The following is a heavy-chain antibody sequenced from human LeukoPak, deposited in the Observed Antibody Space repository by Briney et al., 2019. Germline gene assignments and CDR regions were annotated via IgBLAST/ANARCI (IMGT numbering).Heavy chain of an antibody. CDR1: GGSISSYY. Sequence: SETLSLTCTVSGGSISSYYWSWIRQPPGKGLEWIGYIYYSGSTNYNPSLKSRVTISVDRSKNQFSLKLSSVTAADTAVYYCARDRVLLSPTTRVNWYFDLWGRGTLVTVSS. CDR3: ARDRVLLSPTTRVNWYFDL. CDR2: IYYSGST. D-gene: IGHD3-10*01. V-gene: IGHV4-59*12. J-gene: IGHJ2*01.